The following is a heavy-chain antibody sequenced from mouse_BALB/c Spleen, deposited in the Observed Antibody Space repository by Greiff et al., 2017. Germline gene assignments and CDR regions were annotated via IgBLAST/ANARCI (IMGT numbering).Heavy chain of an antibody. V-gene: IGHV1S56*01. CDR2: IYPGNVNT. Sequence: VQLQQSGPELVKPGASVRISCKASGYTFTSYYIHWVKQRPGQGLEWIGWIYPGNVNTKYNEKFKGKATLTADKSSSTAYMQLSSLTSEDSAVYFCARLGGYDQYYFDYWGQGTTLTVSS. CDR1: GYTFTSYY. J-gene: IGHJ2*01. CDR3: ARLGGYDQYYFDY. D-gene: IGHD2-2*01.